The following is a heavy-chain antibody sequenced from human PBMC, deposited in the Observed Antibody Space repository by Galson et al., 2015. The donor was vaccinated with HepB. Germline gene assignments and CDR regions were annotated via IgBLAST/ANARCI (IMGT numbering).Heavy chain of an antibody. V-gene: IGHV3-30*03. CDR2: ISYDGSNK. CDR3: ASQKGGRNCGGDCYGMDV. J-gene: IGHJ6*02. Sequence: SLRLSCAASGFTFSSYGMHWVRQAPGKGLEWVAVISYDGSNKYYADSVEGRFTISRDNSKNTLYLQMNSLRAEDTAVYYCASQKGGRNCGGDCYGMDVWGQGTTVTVSS. CDR1: GFTFSSYG. D-gene: IGHD2-21*01.